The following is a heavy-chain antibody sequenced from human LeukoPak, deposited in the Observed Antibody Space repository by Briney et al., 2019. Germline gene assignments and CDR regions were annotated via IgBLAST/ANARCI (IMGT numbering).Heavy chain of an antibody. V-gene: IGHV3-48*03. CDR3: AREWYSMDV. Sequence: GGSLRLPCAASGFTFSSCEMNWVRRAPGKGLEWVSYISSGGSTIYYADSVKGRFTISRDNAKNSLYLQMNSLRAEDTAVYYCAREWYSMDVWGKGTTVTVSS. CDR2: ISSGGSTI. D-gene: IGHD1-26*01. CDR1: GFTFSSCE. J-gene: IGHJ6*03.